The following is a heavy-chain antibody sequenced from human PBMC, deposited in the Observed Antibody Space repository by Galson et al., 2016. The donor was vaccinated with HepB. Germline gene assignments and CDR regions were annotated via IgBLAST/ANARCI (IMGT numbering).Heavy chain of an antibody. CDR1: GYKFTSYW. Sequence: QSGAEVKKPGESLRISCKGSGYKFTSYWIGWVRQKPGKGLEWMGIIYPDDSDTLYSPSFQGHVTISVDKSINTAYLQWRSLKASDTAMYFCARRRPYGDRYFEYWGQGTLVTTSS. CDR2: IYPDDSDT. CDR3: ARRRPYGDRYFEY. D-gene: IGHD4-17*01. J-gene: IGHJ4*02. V-gene: IGHV5-51*01.